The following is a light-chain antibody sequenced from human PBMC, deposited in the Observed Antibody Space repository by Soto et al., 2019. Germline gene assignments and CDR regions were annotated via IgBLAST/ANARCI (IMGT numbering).Light chain of an antibody. Sequence: DVVMTQSPDSLAVSLGERAAINCKSSQNLLFSSNNKNSLAWYQQKPGQPPKLLIYWASTRESGAPDRFSGSGSGRDFTLTISSLQAEDVAVYDCQQYHTTPNTFGQGTKVEIK. CDR1: QNLLFSSNNKNS. CDR2: WAS. J-gene: IGKJ2*01. V-gene: IGKV4-1*01. CDR3: QQYHTTPNT.